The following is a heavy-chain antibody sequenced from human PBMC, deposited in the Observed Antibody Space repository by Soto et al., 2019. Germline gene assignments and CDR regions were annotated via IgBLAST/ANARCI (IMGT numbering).Heavy chain of an antibody. CDR3: ASPRLSSDGTTPIDY. CDR1: GFTFSSYA. CDR2: ISYDGSNK. Sequence: QVQLVESGGGVVQPGRSLRLSCAASGFTFSSYAMHWVRQAPGKGLEWVAVISYDGSNKYYADSVKGRFTISRDTSKNTRYLQMNSLRAEDTAVYYCASPRLSSDGTTPIDYWGQGTLVTVSS. V-gene: IGHV3-30-3*01. J-gene: IGHJ4*02. D-gene: IGHD1-1*01.